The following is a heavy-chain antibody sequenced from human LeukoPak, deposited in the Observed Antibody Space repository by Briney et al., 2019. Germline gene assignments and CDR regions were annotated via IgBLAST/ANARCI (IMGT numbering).Heavy chain of an antibody. CDR3: ATRPTPPYYYYMDV. Sequence: SETLSLTCAVYGGSFSGYYWNWIRQSPGKGLEWIGEINHSGSTNYNPSLKSRVTISIDTSKNQFSLKLSSVTSADTAVYFCATRPTPPYYYYMDVWDKGTTVTVSS. V-gene: IGHV4-34*01. CDR2: INHSGST. J-gene: IGHJ6*03. CDR1: GGSFSGYY. D-gene: IGHD4-23*01.